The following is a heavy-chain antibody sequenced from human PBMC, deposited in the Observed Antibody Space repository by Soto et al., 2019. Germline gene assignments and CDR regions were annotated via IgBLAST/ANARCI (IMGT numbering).Heavy chain of an antibody. Sequence: GASVKVSCKGSGYTFTSYAMHLVRQAPGQRLEWMGWINAGNGNTKYSQKFQGRVTITRDTSASTAYMELSSLRSEDTAVYYCARSIVVVTALDYWGQGTLVTVSS. J-gene: IGHJ4*02. D-gene: IGHD2-21*02. V-gene: IGHV1-3*01. CDR1: GYTFTSYA. CDR3: ARSIVVVTALDY. CDR2: INAGNGNT.